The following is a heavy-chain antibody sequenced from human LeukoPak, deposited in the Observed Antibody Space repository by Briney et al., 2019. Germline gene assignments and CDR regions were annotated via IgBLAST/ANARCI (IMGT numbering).Heavy chain of an antibody. J-gene: IGHJ5*02. CDR1: GYTFASYG. V-gene: IGHV1-18*01. D-gene: IGHD1-1*01. Sequence: EASVKVSCKASGYTFASYGISWVRQAPGQGLEWMGWISAYNGNTNYAQKLQGRVTMTTDTSTSTAYMELRSLRSDGTAVYYCARDPKNGGWFDPWGQGTLVTVSS. CDR2: ISAYNGNT. CDR3: ARDPKNGGWFDP.